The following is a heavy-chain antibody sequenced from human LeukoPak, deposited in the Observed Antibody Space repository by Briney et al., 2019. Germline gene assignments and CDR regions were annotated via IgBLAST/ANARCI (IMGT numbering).Heavy chain of an antibody. CDR2: IYYSGTT. V-gene: IGHV4-59*01. CDR3: AKSNGYGLVDI. J-gene: IGHJ3*02. CDR1: GGSFSGYY. D-gene: IGHD3-10*01. Sequence: PSETLSLTCAVYGGSFSGYYWNWIRQPPGKGLEWIGYIYYSGTTNYNPSLKSRVSMSVDTSKNQFSLKLSSVTAADTAVYYCAKSNGYGLVDIWGQGTMVTVSS.